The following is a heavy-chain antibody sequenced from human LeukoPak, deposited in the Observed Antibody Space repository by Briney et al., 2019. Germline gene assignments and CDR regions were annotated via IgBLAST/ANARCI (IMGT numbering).Heavy chain of an antibody. CDR3: ARGPIQSGYDFWSGYYQN. J-gene: IGHJ4*02. CDR2: IYTSGST. D-gene: IGHD3-3*01. V-gene: IGHV4-4*07. CDR1: GGSISSYY. Sequence: PSETLSLTCTVSGGSISSYYWSWIRQPPGKGLEWIGRIYTSGSTNYNPSLKSRVTMSVDTSKNQFSLKLSSVTAADTAVYYCARGPIQSGYDFWSGYYQNWGQGTLVTVSS.